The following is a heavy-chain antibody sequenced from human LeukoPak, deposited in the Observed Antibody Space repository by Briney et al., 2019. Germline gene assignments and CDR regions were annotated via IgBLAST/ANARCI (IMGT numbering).Heavy chain of an antibody. CDR1: GYSISSGYY. Sequence: SETLSLTSTVSGYSISSGYYWGWIRQPPGKGLEWIGSIYHTGTTYYNPSLESRGTISIDTSKTQFSQRLSSVTAADTAVYHCAREGDSSRVGWFDPWGQGTLVTVSS. D-gene: IGHD6-13*01. CDR3: AREGDSSRVGWFDP. CDR2: IYHTGTT. V-gene: IGHV4-38-2*02. J-gene: IGHJ5*02.